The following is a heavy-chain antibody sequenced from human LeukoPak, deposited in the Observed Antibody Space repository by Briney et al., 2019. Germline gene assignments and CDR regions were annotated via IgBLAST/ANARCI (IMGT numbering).Heavy chain of an antibody. D-gene: IGHD6-19*01. J-gene: IGHJ4*02. CDR1: GGTFSSYA. CDR3: ARSSGWYNPPYYFDY. Sequence: SVKVSCKASGGTFSSYAISWVRQAPGQGLEWMGGIIPIFGTANYAQKFQGRVTITADESTSTAYMELSSLRSEDTAVYYCARSSGWYNPPYYFDYWGQGTLVTVSS. CDR2: IIPIFGTA. V-gene: IGHV1-69*13.